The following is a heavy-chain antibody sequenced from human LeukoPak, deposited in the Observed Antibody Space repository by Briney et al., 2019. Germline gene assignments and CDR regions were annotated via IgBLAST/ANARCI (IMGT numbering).Heavy chain of an antibody. CDR2: IYYSGST. Sequence: PSETLSLTCTVSGGSVSSYYLSWIRQPPGKGLEWIGYIYYSGSTNYSPSLKSRVTISVDTSKNQFSLKLSSVTAADPAVYYCARRLVITETPFYFDSGGKGPLVPVP. CDR3: ARRLVITETPFYFDS. CDR1: GGSVSSYY. V-gene: IGHV4-59*08. J-gene: IGHJ4*02. D-gene: IGHD1-7*01.